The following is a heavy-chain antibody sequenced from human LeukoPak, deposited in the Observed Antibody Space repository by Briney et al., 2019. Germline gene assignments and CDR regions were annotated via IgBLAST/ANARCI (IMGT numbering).Heavy chain of an antibody. Sequence: PGGSLRLSCAASGFSFSKAWMSWVRQAPGKGLEWVGRIKSRTDGGTTDYAAPVKGRFTISRDDSKNTLSLQTNSLKTEDTAVYYCTTITMIREHEDYWGQGTLVTVSS. D-gene: IGHD3-10*01. CDR2: IKSRTDGGTT. CDR1: GFSFSKAW. J-gene: IGHJ4*02. V-gene: IGHV3-15*01. CDR3: TTITMIREHEDY.